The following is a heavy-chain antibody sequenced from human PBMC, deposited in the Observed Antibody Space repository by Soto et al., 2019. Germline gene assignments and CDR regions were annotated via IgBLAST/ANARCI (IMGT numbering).Heavy chain of an antibody. CDR2: IWYDGSNK. D-gene: IGHD1-1*01. CDR3: ARGNWNPYYYYYYMDV. Sequence: QVQLVESGGGVVQPGRSLRLSCAASGFTFSSYGMHWVRQAPGKGLEWVAVIWYDGSNKYYADSVKGRFTISRDNSKNTLYLQMNSLRAEDTAVYYCARGNWNPYYYYYYMDVGGKGTTVTVSS. CDR1: GFTFSSYG. V-gene: IGHV3-33*01. J-gene: IGHJ6*03.